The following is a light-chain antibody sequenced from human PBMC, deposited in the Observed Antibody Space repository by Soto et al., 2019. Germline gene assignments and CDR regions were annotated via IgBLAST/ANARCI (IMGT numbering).Light chain of an antibody. CDR1: SSDVGGYNY. Sequence: QSALTQPPSASGSPGQSVTISCTGTSSDVGGYNYVSWYQQHPGKAPKLMIYEVSKRPSGVPDRFSGSKSGNTASLTVSGLQAEDEADYYCSSYAVSNHNWVFGGGTKLTVL. V-gene: IGLV2-8*01. J-gene: IGLJ3*02. CDR2: EVS. CDR3: SSYAVSNHNWV.